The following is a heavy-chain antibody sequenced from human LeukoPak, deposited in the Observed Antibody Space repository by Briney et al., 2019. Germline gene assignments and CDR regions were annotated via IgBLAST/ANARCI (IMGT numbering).Heavy chain of an antibody. CDR3: AKSYYGSGSYYRDYYYYGMDV. V-gene: IGHV3-9*01. Sequence: PGRFLRLSCAASGFTFDDYAMHWVRQAPGKGLEWVSGVSWNSGSIGYADSVKGRFTISRDNAKNSLYLQMNSLRAEDTALYYCAKSYYGSGSYYRDYYYYGMDVWGQGTTVTVSS. J-gene: IGHJ6*02. CDR2: VSWNSGSI. CDR1: GFTFDDYA. D-gene: IGHD3-10*01.